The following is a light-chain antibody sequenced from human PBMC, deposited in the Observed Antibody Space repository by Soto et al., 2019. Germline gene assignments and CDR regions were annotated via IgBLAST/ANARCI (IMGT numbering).Light chain of an antibody. Sequence: EIVLTQSPGTLSLSPGERATLSCRASQSVSSNYLAWYQQKPGQAPRLLIYGASSRATGIPDRFSGSGSGTHFTLTISRLEPEDFAVYYCQQYGGSPRVTFGGGTKVEI. J-gene: IGKJ4*01. V-gene: IGKV3-20*01. CDR2: GAS. CDR3: QQYGGSPRVT. CDR1: QSVSSNY.